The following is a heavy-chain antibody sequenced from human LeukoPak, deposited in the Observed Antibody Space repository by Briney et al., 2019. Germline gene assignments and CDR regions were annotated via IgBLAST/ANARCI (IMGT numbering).Heavy chain of an antibody. CDR3: AKVFWAGAYCGGDCFAAFDI. V-gene: IGHV3-43*02. J-gene: IGHJ3*02. D-gene: IGHD2-21*02. CDR1: GFTFDDYA. Sequence: PGGSLRLSCAASGFTFDDYAMHWVRQAPAKGLEWVSLISGDGGSTYYADSVKGRFTISRDNSKNSLYLQMNSLRTEDTALYYCAKVFWAGAYCGGDCFAAFDIWGQGTMVTVSS. CDR2: ISGDGGST.